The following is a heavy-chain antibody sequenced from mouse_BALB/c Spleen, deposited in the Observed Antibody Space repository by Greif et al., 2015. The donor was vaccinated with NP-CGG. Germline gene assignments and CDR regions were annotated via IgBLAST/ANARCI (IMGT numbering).Heavy chain of an antibody. Sequence: EVMLVESGGGLVQPGGSRKLSCAASGFTFSSFGMHWVRQAPEKGLEWVAYISSGSSTIYYADTVKGRFTISRDNPKNTLFLQMTSLRSEDTAMYYCARRMYGEAMDYWGQGTSVTVSS. CDR1: GFTFSSFG. CDR2: ISSGSSTI. D-gene: IGHD2-13*01. CDR3: ARRMYGEAMDY. J-gene: IGHJ4*01. V-gene: IGHV5-17*02.